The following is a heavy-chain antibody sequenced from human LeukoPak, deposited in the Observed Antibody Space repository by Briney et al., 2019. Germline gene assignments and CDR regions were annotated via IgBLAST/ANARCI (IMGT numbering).Heavy chain of an antibody. CDR1: GYTFTIYA. Sequence: GASVKVSCKASGYTFTIYAMHWVRQAPGQRCEWMGWINAGNGNTKYSQKFQGRVTITRDTSASTAYMELSSLRSEDTAVYYCARAMVRGVPFDYWGRGTLVTVSS. D-gene: IGHD3-10*01. CDR2: INAGNGNT. CDR3: ARAMVRGVPFDY. V-gene: IGHV1-3*01. J-gene: IGHJ4*02.